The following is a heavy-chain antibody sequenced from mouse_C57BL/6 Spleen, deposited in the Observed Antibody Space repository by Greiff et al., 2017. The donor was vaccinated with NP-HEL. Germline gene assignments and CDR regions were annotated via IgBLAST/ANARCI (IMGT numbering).Heavy chain of an antibody. CDR3: ARPKALGVGY. J-gene: IGHJ3*01. D-gene: IGHD4-1*01. CDR2: ISSGSSTI. CDR1: GFTFSDYG. V-gene: IGHV5-17*01. Sequence: EVKLMESGGGLVKPGGSLKLSCAASGFTFSDYGMHWVRQAPEKGLEWVAYISSGSSTIYYADTVKGRFTISRDNAKNTLFRQMTSLRSEDTAMYNCARPKALGVGYWGKGTLVTVSA.